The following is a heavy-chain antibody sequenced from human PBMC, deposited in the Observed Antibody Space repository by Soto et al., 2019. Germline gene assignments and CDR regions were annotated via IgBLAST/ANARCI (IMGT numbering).Heavy chain of an antibody. J-gene: IGHJ6*03. D-gene: IGHD2-2*03. CDR3: VRVRESGYCNYYYYMDV. CDR1: GDSVSSNTAA. V-gene: IGHV6-1*01. Sequence: SQTLSLTCAISGDSVSSNTAAWHWIRQSPSRSLEWLGRTYFRSRWYNDYAVSVKSRITINADTSKNQFSLHLNSVSPEDTAIYYCVRVRESGYCNYYYYMDVWGKGTTGTV. CDR2: TYFRSRWYN.